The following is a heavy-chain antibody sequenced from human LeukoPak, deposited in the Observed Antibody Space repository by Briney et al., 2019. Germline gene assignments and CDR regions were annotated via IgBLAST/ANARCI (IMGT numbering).Heavy chain of an antibody. CDR1: GFTFGDYA. Sequence: GGFLRLSCTASGFTFGDYAMSWVRQAPGKGLEWVGFIRSKAYGGTTEYAASVKGRFTISRDDSKSIAYLQMNSLKTEDTAVYYCTRDTEWFGEFPWGQGTLVTVSS. J-gene: IGHJ5*02. D-gene: IGHD3-10*01. CDR3: TRDTEWFGEFP. V-gene: IGHV3-49*04. CDR2: IRSKAYGGTT.